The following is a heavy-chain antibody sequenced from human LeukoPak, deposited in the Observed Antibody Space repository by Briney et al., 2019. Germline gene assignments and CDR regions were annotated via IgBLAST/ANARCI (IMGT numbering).Heavy chain of an antibody. Sequence: SETLSLTCAVYGGSFSGYYWSWIRQPPGKGLEWIGEINHSGSTNYSPSLKSRVTISVDTSKNQFSLKLSSVTAADTAVYYCARIAGGSYQLGLYYMDVWGKGTTVTVSS. D-gene: IGHD1-26*01. CDR1: GGSFSGYY. V-gene: IGHV4-34*01. CDR3: ARIAGGSYQLGLYYMDV. CDR2: INHSGST. J-gene: IGHJ6*03.